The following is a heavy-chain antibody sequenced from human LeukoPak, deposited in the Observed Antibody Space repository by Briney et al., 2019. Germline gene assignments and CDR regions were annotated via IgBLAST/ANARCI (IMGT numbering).Heavy chain of an antibody. CDR2: ISAYNGNT. CDR1: GYSFTSYG. D-gene: IGHD3-10*01. CDR3: ARDWGYYGSGSYYPDLLFDY. Sequence: GESLKISCKGSGYSFTSYGISWVRQAPGQGLEWMGWISAYNGNTNYAQKLQGKVTMTTDTSTSTAYMELRSLRSDDTAVYYCARDWGYYGSGSYYPDLLFDYWGQGTLVTVSS. J-gene: IGHJ4*02. V-gene: IGHV1-18*01.